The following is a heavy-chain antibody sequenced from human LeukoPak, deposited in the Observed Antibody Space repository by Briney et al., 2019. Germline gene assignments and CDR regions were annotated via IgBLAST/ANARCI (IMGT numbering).Heavy chain of an antibody. J-gene: IGHJ4*02. CDR2: ISGSGGST. Sequence: PGGSLRLSCAASGFTFSSYAMSWVRQAPGKGLEWVSAISGSGGSTYYADSVKGRFTISRDNAKNSLYLQMNSLRAEDTAVYYCARGGSSGWYTRGDFDYWGQGTLVTVSS. V-gene: IGHV3-23*01. CDR3: ARGGSSGWYTRGDFDY. CDR1: GFTFSSYA. D-gene: IGHD6-19*01.